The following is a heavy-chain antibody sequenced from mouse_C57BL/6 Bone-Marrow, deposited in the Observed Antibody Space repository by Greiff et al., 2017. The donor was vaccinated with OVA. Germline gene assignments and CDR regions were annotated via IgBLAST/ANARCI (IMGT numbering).Heavy chain of an antibody. V-gene: IGHV10-3*01. CDR1: GFTFNTYA. Sequence: DVKLVESGGGLVQPKGSLKLSCAASGFTFNTYAMHWVRQAPGKGLEWVARIRSKSSNYATYYADSVKDRFTISRDDSQSMLYLQMNNLKTEDTAMYYCVRESNGYYFHWYFDVWGTGTTVTVSS. CDR3: VRESNGYYFHWYFDV. D-gene: IGHD2-3*01. CDR2: IRSKSSNYAT. J-gene: IGHJ1*03.